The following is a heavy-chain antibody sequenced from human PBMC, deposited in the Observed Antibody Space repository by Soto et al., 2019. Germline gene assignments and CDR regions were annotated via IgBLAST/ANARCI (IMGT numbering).Heavy chain of an antibody. CDR1: GGSISSGDYY. J-gene: IGHJ5*02. D-gene: IGHD3-22*01. CDR3: ARSYHDSSGYYPDYVIGVFDP. V-gene: IGHV4-30-4*01. Sequence: SETLSLTCTVSGGSISSGDYYWSWIRQPPGKGLEWIGYIYYSGSTYYNPSLKSRVTISVDTSKNQFSLKLSSVTAADTAVYYCARSYHDSSGYYPDYVIGVFDPWGQGTLVTVSS. CDR2: IYYSGST.